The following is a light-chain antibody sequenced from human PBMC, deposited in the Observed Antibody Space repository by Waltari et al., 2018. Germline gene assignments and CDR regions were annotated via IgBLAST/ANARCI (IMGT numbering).Light chain of an antibody. Sequence: QSVLTQPPSVSGAPGQRVPISCTGRGSNLGAGYDVHWYQHLPRAAPKLLIYGSSSRPLGVPDRFFGSTSGTSASLAITGLQAEDEGDYYCAAWHDSLNGVAFGGGTKVTVL. J-gene: IGLJ2*01. CDR1: GSNLGAGYD. CDR3: AAWHDSLNGVA. V-gene: IGLV1-40*01. CDR2: GSS.